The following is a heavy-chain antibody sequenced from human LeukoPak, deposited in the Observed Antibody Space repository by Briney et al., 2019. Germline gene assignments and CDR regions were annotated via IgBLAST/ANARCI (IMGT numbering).Heavy chain of an antibody. CDR1: GFTLSSYS. CDR3: ARDSSEKVGCFDY. D-gene: IGHD3-10*01. J-gene: IGHJ4*02. CDR2: ISSSSSYI. V-gene: IGHV3-21*01. Sequence: GGSLRLSCAASGFTLSSYSMNWVRQAPGKGLEWVSSISSSSSYIYYADSVKGRFTISSDNAKNSLYLQMNSLRAEDTAVYYCARDSSEKVGCFDYWGQGTLVTVSS.